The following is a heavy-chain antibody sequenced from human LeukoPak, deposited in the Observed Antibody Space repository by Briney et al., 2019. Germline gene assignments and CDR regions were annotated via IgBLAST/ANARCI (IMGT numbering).Heavy chain of an antibody. V-gene: IGHV1-8*03. CDR2: MNPNSGNT. CDR1: GYTFTSYD. D-gene: IGHD6-19*01. Sequence: ASVKVSCKASGYTFTSYDIKWVRQATGQGLEWMGWMNPNSGNTGYAQKFQGRVTITRNTSISTAYMELSSLRSEDTAVYYCARVGTVAGTFIFRYWGQGTLVTVSS. CDR3: ARVGTVAGTFIFRY. J-gene: IGHJ4*02.